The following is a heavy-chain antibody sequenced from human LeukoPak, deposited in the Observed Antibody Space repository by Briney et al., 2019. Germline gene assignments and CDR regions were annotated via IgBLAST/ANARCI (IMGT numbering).Heavy chain of an antibody. J-gene: IGHJ5*02. CDR2: INHSGST. Sequence: SETLSLTCAVYGGSFSGYYWSWIRQPPGKGLEWIGEINHSGSTNYNPSLKSRVIISVDTSKNQFSLKLTSVTAADTAVYYCAREGLNMVRGVIPKEAWGWFDPWGQGTLVTVSS. V-gene: IGHV4-34*01. D-gene: IGHD3-10*01. CDR1: GGSFSGYY. CDR3: AREGLNMVRGVIPKEAWGWFDP.